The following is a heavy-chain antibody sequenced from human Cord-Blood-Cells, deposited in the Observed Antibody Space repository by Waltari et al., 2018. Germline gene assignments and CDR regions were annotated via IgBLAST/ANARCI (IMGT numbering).Heavy chain of an antibody. Sequence: QVQLVQSGAEVKKPGASVKVSCKASGYTFTSYVISWVRAAPGQGLEWMGWISAYNGNTNYAQKLQGRVTMTTDTSTSTAYMELRSLRSDDTAVYYCARDANLGITMVQGVDYWGQGTLVTVSS. CDR1: GYTFTSYV. CDR3: ARDANLGITMVQGVDY. D-gene: IGHD3-10*01. V-gene: IGHV1-18*01. J-gene: IGHJ4*02. CDR2: ISAYNGNT.